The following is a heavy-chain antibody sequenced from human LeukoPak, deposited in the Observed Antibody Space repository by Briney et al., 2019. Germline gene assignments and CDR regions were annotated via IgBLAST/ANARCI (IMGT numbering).Heavy chain of an antibody. J-gene: IGHJ4*02. CDR1: GFTVSNNY. Sequence: GGSLRLSCAASGFTVSNNYMSWVRQAPGKGLEWVSVIYSGGDTFYSDSVKGRFTISRDYSKNTLFLHMNSLRADDTAVYYCARDTSGPTFWGQGTLVTVSS. CDR3: ARDTSGPTF. CDR2: IYSGGDT. D-gene: IGHD2/OR15-2a*01. V-gene: IGHV3-53*01.